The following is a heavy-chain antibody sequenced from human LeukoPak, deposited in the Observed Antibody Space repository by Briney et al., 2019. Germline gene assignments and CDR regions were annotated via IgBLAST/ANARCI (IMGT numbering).Heavy chain of an antibody. J-gene: IGHJ3*02. CDR3: ARDSAVAGTNAFDI. Sequence: GGSLRLSCAASGFTFSSYSMNWVRQAPGKGLEWVSSISSSSSYIYYADSVKGRFTISRDNAKNSLYLQMNSLRAEDTAVYYCARDSAVAGTNAFDIWGQGTMVTVS. CDR2: ISSSSSYI. CDR1: GFTFSSYS. V-gene: IGHV3-21*01. D-gene: IGHD6-19*01.